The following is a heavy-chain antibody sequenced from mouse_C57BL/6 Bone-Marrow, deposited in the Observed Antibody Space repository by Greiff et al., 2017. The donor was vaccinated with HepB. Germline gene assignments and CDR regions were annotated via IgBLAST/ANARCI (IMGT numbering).Heavy chain of an antibody. Sequence: VQLKESGAELVKPGASVKLSCTASGFNIKDYYMDWVKQRTEQGLEWIGRIDPEDGETKYALKFQGKATITADTSSNTAYLQLSSLTSEDTAVYYCARSLDYWGQGTTLTVSS. V-gene: IGHV14-2*01. CDR2: IDPEDGET. J-gene: IGHJ2*01. CDR1: GFNIKDYY. CDR3: ARSLDY.